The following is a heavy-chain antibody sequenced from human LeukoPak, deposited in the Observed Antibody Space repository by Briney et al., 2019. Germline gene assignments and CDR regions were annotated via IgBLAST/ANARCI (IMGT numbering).Heavy chain of an antibody. CDR2: IYYSGST. D-gene: IGHD6-13*01. Sequence: PSETLSLTCAVYGRSFSGYYWSWLRQPPGKGLEWIGYIYYSGSTNYNPSLKSRVTISVDTSKNQFSLKLSSVTAADTAVYYCARDAWGIAAAAYWGQGTLVTVSS. V-gene: IGHV4-59*01. CDR1: GRSFSGYY. CDR3: ARDAWGIAAAAY. J-gene: IGHJ4*02.